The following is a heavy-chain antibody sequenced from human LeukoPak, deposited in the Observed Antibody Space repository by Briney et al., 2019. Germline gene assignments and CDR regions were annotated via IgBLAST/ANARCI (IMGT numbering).Heavy chain of an antibody. CDR2: INPNSGGT. Sequence: GASVKVSCKASGYTFTSYAMNWVRQAPGQGLEWMGWINPNSGGTNYAQKFQGRVTMTRDTSISTAYMELSRLRSDDTAVYYCATPYYDFLTAHYVSGFDLWGRGTLVTVSS. J-gene: IGHJ2*01. CDR1: GYTFTSYA. CDR3: ATPYYDFLTAHYVSGFDL. V-gene: IGHV1-2*02. D-gene: IGHD3-9*01.